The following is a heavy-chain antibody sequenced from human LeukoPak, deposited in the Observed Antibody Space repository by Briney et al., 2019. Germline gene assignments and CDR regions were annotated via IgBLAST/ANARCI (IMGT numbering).Heavy chain of an antibody. J-gene: IGHJ4*02. CDR3: ARVSIRTQNFDY. Sequence: GGSLRLSCEVSGFPFNSYPMNWVPHAPGKGLEWVSGIDNSGYATYHADSVKGRFTISRDNAKDTLYMQMNGLRVEDTAVYYCARVSIRTQNFDYWGQGTRVTVSS. D-gene: IGHD2-21*01. CDR2: IDNSGYAT. CDR1: GFPFNSYP. V-gene: IGHV3-23*01.